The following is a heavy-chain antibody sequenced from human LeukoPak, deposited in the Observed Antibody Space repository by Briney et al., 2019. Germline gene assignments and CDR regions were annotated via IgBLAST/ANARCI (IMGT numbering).Heavy chain of an antibody. CDR3: ARDPRGPTGYDSSGRDTFDS. Sequence: GGSLRLSCAASGFTFSSYEMNWVRQAPGKGLEWVGVIFYDGSMKYYADSVKGRFTISRDNSKNTLYLQMNGLRAEDTAVYYCARDPRGPTGYDSSGRDTFDSWGQGTLVTVSS. J-gene: IGHJ4*02. CDR2: IFYDGSMK. V-gene: IGHV3-30*03. CDR1: GFTFSSYE. D-gene: IGHD3-22*01.